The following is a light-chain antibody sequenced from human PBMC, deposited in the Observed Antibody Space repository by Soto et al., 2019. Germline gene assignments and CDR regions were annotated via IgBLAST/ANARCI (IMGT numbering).Light chain of an antibody. CDR2: EVS. CDR1: SSDVGGYNY. J-gene: IGLJ2*01. V-gene: IGLV2-14*01. Sequence: SVLTQPASVSGSPGQSITISCSGTSSDVGGYNYVSWYQQRPGEAPKLLISEVSNRPSAISNRFSGSKSGNTASLTISGLQAEDEADYYCSSYTSSSTLLFGGGTKVTVL. CDR3: SSYTSSSTLL.